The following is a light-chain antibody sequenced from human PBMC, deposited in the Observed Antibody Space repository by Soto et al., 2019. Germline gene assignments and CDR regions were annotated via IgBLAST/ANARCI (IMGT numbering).Light chain of an antibody. J-gene: IGKJ4*01. V-gene: IGKV3-20*01. CDR1: QSVSSSY. CDR2: GAS. CDR3: QRCRTS. Sequence: EIVLTQSPGTLSLSPGERATLSCRASQSVSSSYLAWYQQKPGQAPRQLIYGASSRATGIPDRFSGSGSGTDFTLTITRLEPEDFAGYYCQRCRTSFGGGTRVEIK.